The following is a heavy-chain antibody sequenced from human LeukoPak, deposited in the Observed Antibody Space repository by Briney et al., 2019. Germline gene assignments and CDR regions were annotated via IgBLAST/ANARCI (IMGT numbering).Heavy chain of an antibody. J-gene: IGHJ4*02. CDR1: GFTFSSYG. D-gene: IGHD3-10*01. V-gene: IGHV3-30*18. CDR3: AKRRHYGSGSYYRADFDY. Sequence: GRSLRLSCAASGFTFSSYGMHWVRQAPGKGLEWVAVISYDGSNKYYADSVKGRFTISRDNSKNTLYLQMNGLRAEDTAVYYCAKRRHYGSGSYYRADFDYWGQGTLVTVSS. CDR2: ISYDGSNK.